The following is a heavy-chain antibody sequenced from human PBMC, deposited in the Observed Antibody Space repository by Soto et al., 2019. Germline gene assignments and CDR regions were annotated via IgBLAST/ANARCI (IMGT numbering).Heavy chain of an antibody. Sequence: GGSLRLSCAASGFTFSSYSMNWVRQAPGKGLEWVSYISSSSSTIYYANSVKGRFTISRDNAKNSLYLQMNSLRDEDTAVYCCARGPMIVARYYFDYWGQGTLVTVSS. D-gene: IGHD3-22*01. V-gene: IGHV3-48*02. CDR2: ISSSSSTI. J-gene: IGHJ4*02. CDR1: GFTFSSYS. CDR3: ARGPMIVARYYFDY.